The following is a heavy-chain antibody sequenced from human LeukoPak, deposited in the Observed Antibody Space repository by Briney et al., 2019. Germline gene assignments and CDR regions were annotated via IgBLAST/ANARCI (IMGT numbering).Heavy chain of an antibody. J-gene: IGHJ5*02. CDR1: GGTFSSYA. CDR2: IIPIFGTA. D-gene: IGHD2-2*01. CDR3: AREGSPIVVVPAAMGDGWFDP. V-gene: IGHV1-69*01. Sequence: EASVKVSCKASGGTFSSYAISWVRQAPGQGLEWMGGIIPIFGTANYAQKFQGRVTITADESTSTVYMELNSLRSEDTAVYYCAREGSPIVVVPAAMGDGWFDPWGQGTLVTVSS.